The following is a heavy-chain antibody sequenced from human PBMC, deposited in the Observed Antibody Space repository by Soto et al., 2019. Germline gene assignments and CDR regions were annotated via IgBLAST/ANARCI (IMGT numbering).Heavy chain of an antibody. CDR3: ASNVDWNDGDYYGMDV. V-gene: IGHV1-18*01. CDR1: GCSFSNSA. J-gene: IGHJ6*02. Sequence: GASVKVSCKASGCSFSNSALSCVRQAPGQGLEWMGWISAYNGNTNYAQKLQGRVTMTTDTSTSTAYMELRSLRSDDTAVYYCASNVDWNDGDYYGMDVWGQGTTVTVSS. CDR2: ISAYNGNT. D-gene: IGHD1-1*01.